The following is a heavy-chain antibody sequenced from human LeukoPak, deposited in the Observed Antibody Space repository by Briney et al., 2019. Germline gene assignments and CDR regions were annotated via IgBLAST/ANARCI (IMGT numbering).Heavy chain of an antibody. CDR2: INTDGSEK. J-gene: IGHJ4*02. V-gene: IGHV3-7*01. CDR1: GFTFSNYW. Sequence: GGSLRLSCAASGFTFSNYWMTWIRQAPGKGLEWVANINTDGSEKYYVDSVRGRFTMSRDNAKISLYLQMNSLRAEDTAVYYCARLLAYGSGAEAFDYWGQGALVTVSS. CDR3: ARLLAYGSGAEAFDY. D-gene: IGHD3-10*01.